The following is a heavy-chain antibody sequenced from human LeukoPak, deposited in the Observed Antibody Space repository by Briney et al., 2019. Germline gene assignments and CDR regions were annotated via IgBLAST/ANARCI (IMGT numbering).Heavy chain of an antibody. CDR1: GGTLSSYA. J-gene: IGHJ4*02. CDR2: IIPIFGTA. Sequence: ASVKVSCKASGGTLSSYAISWVRQAPGQGLEWMGGIIPIFGTANYAQKFQGRVTITADESTSTAYMELSSLRAEDTAVYYCARAAGDYYDSSGYHFDYWGQGTLVTVSS. V-gene: IGHV1-69*13. CDR3: ARAAGDYYDSSGYHFDY. D-gene: IGHD3-22*01.